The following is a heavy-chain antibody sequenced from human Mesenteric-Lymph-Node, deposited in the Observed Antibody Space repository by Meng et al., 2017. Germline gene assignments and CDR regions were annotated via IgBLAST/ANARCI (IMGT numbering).Heavy chain of an antibody. CDR3: ARADYYDSSAH. D-gene: IGHD3-22*01. V-gene: IGHV1-18*01. J-gene: IGHJ4*02. CDR2: ISAYNGNT. Sequence: VQLVQAGAESTKPGASVKLSCKASGDTFTSYGISWVRQAPGQGLEWMGWISAYNGNTNYAQKLQGRVTMTTDTSTSTAYMELRSLRSDDTAVYYCARADYYDSSAHWGQGTLVTVSS. CDR1: GDTFTSYG.